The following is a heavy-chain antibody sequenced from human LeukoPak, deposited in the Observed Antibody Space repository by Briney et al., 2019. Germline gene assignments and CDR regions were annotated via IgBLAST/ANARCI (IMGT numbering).Heavy chain of an antibody. J-gene: IGHJ6*03. V-gene: IGHV1-2*02. D-gene: IGHD3-10*01. CDR1: GYTFTGYY. CDR3: AGAGYGSGSYYVFASTHYYYYYMDV. CDR2: ISPNSGGT. Sequence: ASVKVSCKASGYTFTGYYMYWVRQAPGQGLEWMGWISPNSGGTNYAQKFQGRVTITADESTSTAYMELSSLRSEDTAVYYCAGAGYGSGSYYVFASTHYYYYYMDVWGKGTTVTVSS.